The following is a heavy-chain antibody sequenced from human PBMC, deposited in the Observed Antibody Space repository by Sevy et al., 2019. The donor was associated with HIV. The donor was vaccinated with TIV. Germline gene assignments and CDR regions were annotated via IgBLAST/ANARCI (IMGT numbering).Heavy chain of an antibody. J-gene: IGHJ4*02. CDR1: GYTFTGYY. V-gene: IGHV1-2*02. CDR3: ARDALLRGVYLDY. Sequence: ASVKVSCKASGYTFTGYYMYWVRQAPGQGLEWMGWINPNSGGTNYAQKFQGRVTMTRDTSISTAYMELSRLRSDDTAVSYCARDALLRGVYLDYWGQGTLVTVSS. D-gene: IGHD3-10*01. CDR2: INPNSGGT.